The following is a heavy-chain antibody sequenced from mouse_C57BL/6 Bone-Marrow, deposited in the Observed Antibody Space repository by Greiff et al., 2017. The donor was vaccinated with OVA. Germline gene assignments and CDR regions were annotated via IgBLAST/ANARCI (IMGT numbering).Heavy chain of an antibody. V-gene: IGHV14-4*01. D-gene: IGHD2-4*01. J-gene: IGHJ2*01. Sequence: EVQGVESGAELVRPGASVKLSCTASGFNIKDDYMHWVKQRPEQGLEWIGWIDPENGDTEYASKFQGKATITADTSSNTAYLQLSSLTSEDTAVYYCTTGGYYDYDVGYWGQGTTLTVSS. CDR2: IDPENGDT. CDR3: TTGGYYDYDVGY. CDR1: GFNIKDDY.